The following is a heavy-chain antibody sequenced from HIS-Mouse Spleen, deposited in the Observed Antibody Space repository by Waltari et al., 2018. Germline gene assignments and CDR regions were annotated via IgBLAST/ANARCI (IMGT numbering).Heavy chain of an antibody. V-gene: IGHV4-39*07. CDR1: GGSIRSSSYY. CDR3: AREIPYSSSWYDWYFDL. D-gene: IGHD6-13*01. CDR2: IYYSGST. J-gene: IGHJ2*01. Sequence: QLQLQESGPGLVKPSETLSLTCTVSGGSIRSSSYYWGWLRQPPGKGLEWIGSIYYSGSTYYNPSLKSRVTISVDTSKNQFSLKLSSVTAADTAVYYCAREIPYSSSWYDWYFDLWGRGTLVTVYS.